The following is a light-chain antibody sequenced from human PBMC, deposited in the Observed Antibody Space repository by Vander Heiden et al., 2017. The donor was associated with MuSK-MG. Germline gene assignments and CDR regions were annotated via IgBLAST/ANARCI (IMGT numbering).Light chain of an antibody. CDR3: QPDNTYAHT. CDR2: QAS. CDR1: HKISIW. V-gene: IGKV1-5*03. Sequence: DIQMTQSPSTLSASVGDRVAITSRPSHKISIWLAWYQQKPGKAPQVLISQASILESRVPSRFSGRESGTEFTLTISSLHPEDFATYYCQPDNTYAHTFGQGTKIEI. J-gene: IGKJ2*01.